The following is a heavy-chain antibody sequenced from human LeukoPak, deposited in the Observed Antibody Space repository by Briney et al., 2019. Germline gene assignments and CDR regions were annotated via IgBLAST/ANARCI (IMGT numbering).Heavy chain of an antibody. CDR1: GFTVSTNY. D-gene: IGHD3-22*01. Sequence: GGSLRLSCAASGFTVSTNYMSWVRQAPGKGVEWVSVIYSGGTTFYADSVKGRFTIYRDNSKNTVYLQMNSLRTEDTAVYYCARRYYYDSSGYYYDYWGQGTLVTVSS. J-gene: IGHJ4*02. V-gene: IGHV3-66*01. CDR2: IYSGGTT. CDR3: ARRYYYDSSGYYYDY.